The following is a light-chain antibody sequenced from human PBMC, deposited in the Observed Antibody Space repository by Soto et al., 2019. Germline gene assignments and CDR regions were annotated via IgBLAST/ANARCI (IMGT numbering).Light chain of an antibody. J-gene: IGKJ1*01. CDR2: HAS. CDR1: QNINRY. CDR3: QQYNSYS. Sequence: DIQMTQSPSSLSASVGDGVTITCRASQNINRYLNWYQQKPGTAPKVLIYHASNLQSGVPSRFSGSGSGTEFTLTISSLQPDDFATYYCQQYNSYSFGQGTKVDIK. V-gene: IGKV1-5*01.